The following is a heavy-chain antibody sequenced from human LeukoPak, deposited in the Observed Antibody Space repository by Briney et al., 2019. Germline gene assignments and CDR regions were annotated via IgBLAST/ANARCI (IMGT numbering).Heavy chain of an antibody. CDR2: IYRGGST. V-gene: IGHV3-53*01. Sequence: PGGSLRLSCAASGFTVSSNYMSWVRQAPGEGLEWVSVIYRGGSTYYADSVKGRFTISRDNSKNTLYLQMNSLRAEDTAVYYCARVAYGDYLYYFDYWGQGTLVTVSS. J-gene: IGHJ4*02. CDR3: ARVAYGDYLYYFDY. D-gene: IGHD4-17*01. CDR1: GFTVSSNY.